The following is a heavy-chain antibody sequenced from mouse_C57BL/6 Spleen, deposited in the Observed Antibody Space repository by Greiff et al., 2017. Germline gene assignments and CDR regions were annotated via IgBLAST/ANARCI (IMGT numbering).Heavy chain of an antibody. J-gene: IGHJ3*01. CDR2: ISYAGSN. CDR1: GYSITSGYY. CDR3: ARGEDSAWFAY. V-gene: IGHV3-6*01. Sequence: ESGPGLVKPSQSLSLTCSVTGYSITSGYYWNWIRQFPGNKLEWMGYISYAGSNNYNPSLKNRISITRDTSKNQFFLKLNSVTTEDTATYYCARGEDSAWFAYWGQGTLVTVSA.